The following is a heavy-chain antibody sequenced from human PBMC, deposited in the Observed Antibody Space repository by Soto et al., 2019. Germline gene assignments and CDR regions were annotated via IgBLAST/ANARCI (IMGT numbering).Heavy chain of an antibody. CDR3: AADDTYYYDSSGYYTPYYFDY. D-gene: IGHD3-22*01. Sequence: SVKVSCKASGFTFTSSAVQWVRQARGQRLEWIGWIVVGSGNTNYAQKFQERVTITRDMSTSTAYMELSSLRSEDTAVYYCAADDTYYYDSSGYYTPYYFDYWGQGTLVTVYS. CDR2: IVVGSGNT. J-gene: IGHJ4*02. V-gene: IGHV1-58*01. CDR1: GFTFTSSA.